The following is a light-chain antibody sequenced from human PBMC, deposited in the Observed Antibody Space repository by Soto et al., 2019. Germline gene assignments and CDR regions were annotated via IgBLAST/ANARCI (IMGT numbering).Light chain of an antibody. CDR3: QQYDNLFTWT. V-gene: IGKV1-33*01. Sequence: DLQMTQSPSSLSASVGDRVTITCQASQDISNYLNWYQQKPGKAPKLLIYDASNLETGVPSRFSGSGSGTDFTFTISSLQPEDIATYYCQQYDNLFTWTFGQGTKVEIK. J-gene: IGKJ1*01. CDR1: QDISNY. CDR2: DAS.